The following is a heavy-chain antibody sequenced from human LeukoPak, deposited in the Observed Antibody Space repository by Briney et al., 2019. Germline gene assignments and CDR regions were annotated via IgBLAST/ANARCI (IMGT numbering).Heavy chain of an antibody. V-gene: IGHV3-21*01. CDR1: GFTFSSYS. Sequence: PGGSLRLSCAASGFTFSSYSMNCVRQAPGKGLEWVSSISSSSSYIYYADSVKGRFTISRDNAKNSLYLQMNSLRAEDTAVYYRARVFVGYDSSGYYYYYFDYWGQGTLFTVSS. CDR3: ARVFVGYDSSGYYYYYFDY. J-gene: IGHJ4*02. CDR2: ISSSSSYI. D-gene: IGHD3-22*01.